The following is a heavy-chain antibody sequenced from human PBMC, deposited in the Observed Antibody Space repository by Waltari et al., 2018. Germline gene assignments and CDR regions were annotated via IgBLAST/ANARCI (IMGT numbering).Heavy chain of an antibody. J-gene: IGHJ5*02. V-gene: IGHV3-74*01. D-gene: IGHD2-15*01. CDR3: TRGVAEGFDP. CDR2: INTDGSIT. Sequence: EVQLVESGGDLVQPGGSLRLSCAASGITFSSYWMHWVRQAPGTGWVWVSRINTDGSITIYADSVRGRFTISRDNAKNTLYLQMNSLRVDDSAVYYCTRGVAEGFDPWGQGTLVTVSS. CDR1: GITFSSYW.